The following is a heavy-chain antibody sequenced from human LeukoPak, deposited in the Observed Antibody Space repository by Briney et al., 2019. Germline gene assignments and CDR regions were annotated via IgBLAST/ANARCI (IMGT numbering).Heavy chain of an antibody. V-gene: IGHV4-30-4*01. J-gene: IGHJ4*02. D-gene: IGHD3-3*02. Sequence: PSQTLSLTCTVSGGSISSGDYYWSWIRQPPGKGLEWIGEVNHSGIASYNPSLKSRVTISLDTSKSQFSLQLTSVTAADTAVYFCARGSFPDYWGQGTLVTVSS. CDR3: ARGSFPDY. CDR1: GGSISSGDYY. CDR2: VNHSGIA.